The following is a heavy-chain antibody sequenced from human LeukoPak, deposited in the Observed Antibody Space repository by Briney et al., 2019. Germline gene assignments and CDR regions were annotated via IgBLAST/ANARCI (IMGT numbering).Heavy chain of an antibody. D-gene: IGHD3-3*01. Sequence: GGSLRLSCAASGFTFSSYWMHWVRQAPGKGLVWVSRINTDGSSTSYADSVKGRFTISRDNSKNTLYLQMNSLRAEDTAVYYCANPIIYDSLDYWGQGTLVTVSS. CDR1: GFTFSSYW. V-gene: IGHV3-74*01. CDR3: ANPIIYDSLDY. J-gene: IGHJ4*02. CDR2: INTDGSST.